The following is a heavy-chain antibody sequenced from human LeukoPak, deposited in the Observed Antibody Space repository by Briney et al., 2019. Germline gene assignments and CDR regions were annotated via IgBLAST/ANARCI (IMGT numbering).Heavy chain of an antibody. CDR1: GFTFSRYW. D-gene: IGHD2-8*01. Sequence: PGGSLRLSCAASGFTFSRYWMTWVRQSPGKGLEWVANINQDGSEKYYGDSVTGRFTISRDNAENSLFLQMNSLRADDTGVYYCARAREAHANVFPDHWGQGVVVTVSS. V-gene: IGHV3-7*01. CDR3: ARAREAHANVFPDH. CDR2: INQDGSEK. J-gene: IGHJ4*02.